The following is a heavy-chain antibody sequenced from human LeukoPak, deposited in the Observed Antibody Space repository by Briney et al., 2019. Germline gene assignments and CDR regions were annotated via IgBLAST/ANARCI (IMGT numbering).Heavy chain of an antibody. D-gene: IGHD5-24*01. Sequence: SETLSLTCAVYGGSFSGYYWSWIRQPPGKGLEWIGEINHSGSTNYNPSLKSRVTISVDTSKNQFSLKLSSVTAADTAVYYCARLAGVEMATIDYWGQGTLVTVSS. CDR2: INHSGST. J-gene: IGHJ4*02. V-gene: IGHV4-34*01. CDR3: ARLAGVEMATIDY. CDR1: GGSFSGYY.